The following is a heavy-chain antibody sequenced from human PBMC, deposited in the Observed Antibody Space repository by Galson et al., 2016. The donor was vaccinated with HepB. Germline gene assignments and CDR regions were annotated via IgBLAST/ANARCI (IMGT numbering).Heavy chain of an antibody. CDR2: VKSKTDGGTT. CDR3: STFGGGRIVGAQSP. V-gene: IGHV3-15*01. CDR1: GFTFSNAW. D-gene: IGHD1-26*01. Sequence: SLRLSCAASGFTFSNAWMSWVRQAPGKGLEWVGRVKSKTDGGTTDYAAPVEGRSTISRDDSKNTLYLQMNSLKTEDTAVYYCSTFGGGRIVGAQSPWGQGTLVTVSS. J-gene: IGHJ5*02.